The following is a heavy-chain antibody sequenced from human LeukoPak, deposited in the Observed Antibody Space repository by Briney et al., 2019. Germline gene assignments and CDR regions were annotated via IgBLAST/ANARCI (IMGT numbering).Heavy chain of an antibody. V-gene: IGHV3-21*04. CDR1: GFTFSSYS. CDR3: AKVPTYYYDSSGYSAY. J-gene: IGHJ4*02. Sequence: GGSLRLSCAASGFTFSSYSMNWVRQAPGKGLEWVSSISSSSSYIYYADSVKGRFTISRDNSKNTLYLQMNSLRAEDTAVYYCAKVPTYYYDSSGYSAYWGQGTLVTASS. CDR2: ISSSSSYI. D-gene: IGHD3-22*01.